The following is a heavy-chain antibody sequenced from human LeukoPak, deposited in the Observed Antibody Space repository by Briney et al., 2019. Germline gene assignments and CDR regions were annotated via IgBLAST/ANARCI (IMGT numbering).Heavy chain of an antibody. J-gene: IGHJ5*02. CDR1: GGSISSSSYY. D-gene: IGHD5-24*01. Sequence: PSETLSLTCTVSGGSISSSSYYWGWIRQPPGKGLEWIGSIYYSGSTYYNPSLKSRVTISVDTSKNQFSLKLSSVTAADTAVYYCASSYRGRWLQYFKDNWFDPWGQGTLVTVSS. CDR2: IYYSGST. CDR3: ASSYRGRWLQYFKDNWFDP. V-gene: IGHV4-39*07.